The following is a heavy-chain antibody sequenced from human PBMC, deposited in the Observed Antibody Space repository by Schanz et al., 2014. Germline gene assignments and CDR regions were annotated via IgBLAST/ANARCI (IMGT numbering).Heavy chain of an antibody. V-gene: IGHV3-7*01. J-gene: IGHJ6*02. Sequence: VHLVESGGGVVQPGGSLRLSCAASGFNFSTYALHWVRQAPGKGLEWVANIKQDESERSYVDSVKGRFTISRDNAKNSLYLQMNSLRAEDTAVYYCAKGRGGTSSEGLDQYYGMDVWGQGTTVTVSS. CDR3: AKGRGGTSSEGLDQYYGMDV. CDR2: IKQDESER. CDR1: GFNFSTYA. D-gene: IGHD6-6*01.